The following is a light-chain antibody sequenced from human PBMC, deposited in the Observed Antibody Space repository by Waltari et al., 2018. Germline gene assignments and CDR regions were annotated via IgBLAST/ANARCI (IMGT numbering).Light chain of an antibody. CDR1: ASNNGGNL. V-gene: IGLV1-44*01. Sequence: QSVLTQPPSASGTPGQRVTISCSGSASNNGGNLLNRYQQLPGKAPKLLIYRSDQRPSGVPDRFSGSKTGTSASLAISGLQSDDEADYFCASWDDSLNGHWVFGGGTKVTVL. CDR2: RSD. CDR3: ASWDDSLNGHWV. J-gene: IGLJ3*02.